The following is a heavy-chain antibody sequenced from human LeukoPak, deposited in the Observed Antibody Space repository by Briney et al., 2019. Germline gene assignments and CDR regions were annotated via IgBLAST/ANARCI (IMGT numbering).Heavy chain of an antibody. CDR2: IIPIFGTA. V-gene: IGHV1-69*05. Sequence: GASVKVSCKASGGTFSSYAISWVRQAPGQGLEWMGGIIPIFGTANYAQKFQGRVTITRDTSASTAYMELSSLGSEDTAVYYCARERGARYSGTDGYYYGMDVWGQGTTVTVSS. D-gene: IGHD1-26*01. CDR1: GGTFSSYA. CDR3: ARERGARYSGTDGYYYGMDV. J-gene: IGHJ6*02.